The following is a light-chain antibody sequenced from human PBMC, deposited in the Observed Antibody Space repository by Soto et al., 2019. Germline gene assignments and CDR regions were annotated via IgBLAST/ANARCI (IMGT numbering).Light chain of an antibody. CDR1: QSVSSSY. Sequence: EIVLTQSPGTLSLSPGERATLSCRASQSVSSSYLAWYQQKPGQAPRLLIYGASSRATGIPDRFSGSGSGTDLTITISRLEPEDFEAYYCQQYGSSPGTFGQGTKVDIK. CDR2: GAS. CDR3: QQYGSSPGT. V-gene: IGKV3-20*01. J-gene: IGKJ1*01.